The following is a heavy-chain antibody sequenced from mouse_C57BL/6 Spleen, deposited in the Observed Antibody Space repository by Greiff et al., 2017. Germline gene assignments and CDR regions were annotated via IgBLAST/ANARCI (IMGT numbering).Heavy chain of an antibody. D-gene: IGHD1-1*01. CDR3: ARSDYGSSYWYFDV. CDR2: INPSNGGT. CDR1: GYTFTSYW. J-gene: IGHJ1*03. V-gene: IGHV1-53*01. Sequence: QVQLQQSGTELVKPGASVKLSCKASGYTFTSYWMHWVKQRPGQGLEWIGNINPSNGGTNYNEKFKSKATLTVDKSYSTAYMQLSSLTSEDSAVYYCARSDYGSSYWYFDVWGTGTTVTVSS.